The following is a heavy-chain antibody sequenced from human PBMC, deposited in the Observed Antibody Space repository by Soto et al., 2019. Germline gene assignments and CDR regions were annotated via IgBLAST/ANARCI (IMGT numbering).Heavy chain of an antibody. Sequence: QVQLVQSGAEVKRPGASVKVSCKASGYTFTRYDINWVRQATGQGLEWMGWMKPNSGNTGYAQKFKGRVTMTRNTSIITAYMELSSLRSEDTAVYYCARVGAGYYYDSSGYFHDWGQGTLVTVSS. CDR2: MKPNSGNT. J-gene: IGHJ4*02. V-gene: IGHV1-8*01. D-gene: IGHD3-22*01. CDR1: GYTFTRYD. CDR3: ARVGAGYYYDSSGYFHD.